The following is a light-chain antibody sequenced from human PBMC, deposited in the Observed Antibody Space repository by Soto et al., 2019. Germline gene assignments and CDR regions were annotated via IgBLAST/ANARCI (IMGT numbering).Light chain of an antibody. J-gene: IGLJ2*01. CDR2: GNS. V-gene: IGLV1-40*01. CDR3: QSYDSSLSGVV. CDR1: SSNIGAGYD. Sequence: QSVLTQPPSVSGAPGQRVTISCTGSSSNIGAGYDVHWYQQLPGTAPKLLIYGNSKRPSGVPDRFSGFKSGTSASLAITGLQDEDDADYYCQSYDSSLSGVVFGGGTKVTVL.